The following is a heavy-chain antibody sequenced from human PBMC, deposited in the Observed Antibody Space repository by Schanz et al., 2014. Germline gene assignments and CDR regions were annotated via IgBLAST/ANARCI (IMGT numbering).Heavy chain of an antibody. CDR2: IGNGGVTI. J-gene: IGHJ4*02. CDR3: ARIGGSVFDY. CDR1: GFSFSDYF. D-gene: IGHD3-10*01. Sequence: VQLLESGGGLVQPGGSLRLSCAASGFSFSDYFMAWIRQPPGRGLEWVSYIGNGGVTIYYADSVKGRFTIPRDNSKTSLYLQMNSLRAEDTAVYYCARIGGSVFDYWAQGTLVTVSS. V-gene: IGHV3-11*01.